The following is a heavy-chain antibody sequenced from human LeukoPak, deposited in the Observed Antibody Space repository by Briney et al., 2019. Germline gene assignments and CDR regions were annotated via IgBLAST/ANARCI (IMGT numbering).Heavy chain of an antibody. CDR1: GDSMTSES. Sequence: SETLSLTCSVSGDSMTSESWSWIRQPAGKGLEWLGRVSSSGTFNYNPSLKSRVTMSVDTSKNQLSLRLTSVTAADTAVYYCTRTRGYCGGDSPRCLAYWGQGTLVTVSA. J-gene: IGHJ4*02. CDR2: VSSSGTF. CDR3: TRTRGYCGGDSPRCLAY. V-gene: IGHV4-4*07. D-gene: IGHD2-21*02.